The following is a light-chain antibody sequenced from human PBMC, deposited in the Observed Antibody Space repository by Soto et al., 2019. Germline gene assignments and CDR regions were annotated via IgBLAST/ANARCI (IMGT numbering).Light chain of an antibody. CDR3: QQRHMWPIT. J-gene: IGKJ5*01. V-gene: IGKV3-11*01. CDR1: QSVSSY. CDR2: DAS. Sequence: EIVLSQSPGTLALSPGDRATLSCRASQSVSSYLAGYQQKPGQAPRLLIYDASNRATGIPARFSGSGSGTDFTLTISSLEPEDSAVYYCQQRHMWPITFGQGTRLEIK.